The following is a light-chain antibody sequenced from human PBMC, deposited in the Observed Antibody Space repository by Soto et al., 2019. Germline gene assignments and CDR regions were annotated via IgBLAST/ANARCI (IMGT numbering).Light chain of an antibody. J-gene: IGKJ1*01. CDR3: QQYHNWPRT. V-gene: IGKV3D-15*01. CDR1: QSVSSN. Sequence: EIVMTQSPATLSVSPGERATLSCRASQSVSSNLAWYQQKPGQAPRLLIYGASIRATGIPARFSGSGSGTEFTLTISSLQSEDFAVYYCQQYHNWPRTFGQGTKVEIK. CDR2: GAS.